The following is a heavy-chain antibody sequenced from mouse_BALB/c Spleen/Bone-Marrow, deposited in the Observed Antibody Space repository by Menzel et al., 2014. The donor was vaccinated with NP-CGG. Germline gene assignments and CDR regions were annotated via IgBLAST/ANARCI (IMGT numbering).Heavy chain of an antibody. CDR2: IWSGGST. Sequence: VKLLESGPGLVQPSQSLSITCTVSGFSLTSYGVHWVRQSPGKGLEWLGVIWSGGSTGYNAAFISRLSISKDNSKSQVFFKMNSLQANDTAIYYCARDTYYGNPFAYWGQGTLVTVSA. D-gene: IGHD2-10*01. J-gene: IGHJ3*01. V-gene: IGHV2-2*02. CDR3: ARDTYYGNPFAY. CDR1: GFSLTSYG.